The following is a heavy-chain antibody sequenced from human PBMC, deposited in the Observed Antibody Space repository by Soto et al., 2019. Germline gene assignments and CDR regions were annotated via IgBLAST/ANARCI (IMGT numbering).Heavy chain of an antibody. CDR3: ARPECSTSCPNDAFDI. CDR1: GYTFTSYG. Sequence: ASVKVSCKASGYTFTSYGISWVRQAPGQGLEWMGGIIPIFGTANYAQKFQGRVTITADESTSTAYMELSSLRSEDTAVYYCARPECSTSCPNDAFDIWGQGTMVTVSS. D-gene: IGHD2-2*01. CDR2: IIPIFGTA. V-gene: IGHV1-69*13. J-gene: IGHJ3*02.